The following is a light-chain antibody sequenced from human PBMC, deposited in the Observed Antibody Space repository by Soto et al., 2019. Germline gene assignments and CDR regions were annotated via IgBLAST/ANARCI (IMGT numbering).Light chain of an antibody. V-gene: IGLV2-11*01. CDR1: SSDVGGYNY. Sequence: QSALTQPRSVSGSPGQSVTISCTGTSSDVGGYNYVSWYQQHPGKAPKLMIYDVSKRPSGVPDRFSGSKSGNTASLTISGLQADDEADYYCCSYAGTYSPVLGGGTKLTVL. J-gene: IGLJ2*01. CDR3: CSYAGTYSPV. CDR2: DVS.